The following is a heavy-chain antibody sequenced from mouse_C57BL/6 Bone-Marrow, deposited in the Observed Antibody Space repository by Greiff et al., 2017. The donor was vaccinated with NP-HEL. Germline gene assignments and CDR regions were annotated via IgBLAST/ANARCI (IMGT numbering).Heavy chain of an antibody. Sequence: VQLQESGAELVRPGASVTLSCKASGYTFTDYEMHWVKQTPVHGLEWIGAIDPETGGTAYNQKFKGKAILTADKSSSTASMELRSLTSEASAVDYCTTTGVATDYWGQGTTLTVCS. V-gene: IGHV1-15*01. CDR2: IDPETGGT. CDR1: GYTFTDYE. D-gene: IGHD1-1*01. J-gene: IGHJ2*01. CDR3: TTTGVATDY.